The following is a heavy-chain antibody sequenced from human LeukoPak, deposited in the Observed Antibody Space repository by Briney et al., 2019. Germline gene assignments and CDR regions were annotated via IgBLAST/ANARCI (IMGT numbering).Heavy chain of an antibody. CDR3: AKDHPRPRIVGY. J-gene: IGHJ4*02. Sequence: GGSLRLSCAASGFTFSSYAMSWVRQAPGKGLEWVSAISGSGGSTYYADPVKGRFTISRDNSKNTLHLQMNSLRAEDTAVYYCAKDHPRPRIVGYWGQGTLVTVSS. D-gene: IGHD3-22*01. CDR2: ISGSGGST. CDR1: GFTFSSYA. V-gene: IGHV3-23*01.